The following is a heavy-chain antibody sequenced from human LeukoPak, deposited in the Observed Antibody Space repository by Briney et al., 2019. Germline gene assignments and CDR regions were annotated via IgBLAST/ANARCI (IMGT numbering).Heavy chain of an antibody. V-gene: IGHV4-4*09. J-gene: IGHJ4*02. CDR3: ARDPTYCSGGSCS. D-gene: IGHD2-15*01. CDR2: IYTSGST. Sequence: SETLSLTCTVSGGSISSYYWSWIRQPPGKGLEWIGYIYTSGSTNYNPSLKSRVTISVDTSKNQFSLKLSSVTAADAAVYYCARDPTYCSGGSCSWGQGTLVTVSS. CDR1: GGSISSYY.